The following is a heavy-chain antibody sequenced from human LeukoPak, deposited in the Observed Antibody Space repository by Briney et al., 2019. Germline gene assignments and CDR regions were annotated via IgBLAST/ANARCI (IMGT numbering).Heavy chain of an antibody. V-gene: IGHV1-18*01. CDR2: ISAYNGNT. J-gene: IGHJ4*02. Sequence: ASVKVSCKASGYTFTSYGISWVRQAPGQGLEWMGWISAYNGNTNYAQKLQGRVTMTTDTSTSTAYMELRSLRSDDTAVYYCASHGSPRGYSAYYFDYWGQGTLVTASS. CDR1: GYTFTSYG. CDR3: ASHGSPRGYSAYYFDY. D-gene: IGHD5-12*01.